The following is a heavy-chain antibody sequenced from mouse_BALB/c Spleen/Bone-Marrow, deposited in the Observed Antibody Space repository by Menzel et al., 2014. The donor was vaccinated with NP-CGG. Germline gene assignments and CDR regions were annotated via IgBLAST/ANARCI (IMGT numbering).Heavy chain of an antibody. Sequence: VQLQQSGAELVMPGASVKMSCKASGYTFTDYWMHWVKQRPGQGLEWIGAIDTSDSYTSYNQKFKGKATLTVDESSSTAYMQLSSLTSGDSAVYYCARGYYYGYLYYFDYWGQGTTLTVSS. CDR2: IDTSDSYT. CDR1: GYTFTDYW. J-gene: IGHJ2*01. D-gene: IGHD1-2*01. CDR3: ARGYYYGYLYYFDY. V-gene: IGHV1-69*01.